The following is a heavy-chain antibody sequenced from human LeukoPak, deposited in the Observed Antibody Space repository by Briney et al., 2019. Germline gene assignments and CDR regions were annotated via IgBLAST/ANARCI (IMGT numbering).Heavy chain of an antibody. Sequence: ASVKVSCKASGYTFTSYDINWVRQATGQGLEWMGWMNPNRGNTGYAQKFQGRVTMTRNTSISTAYMELSSLRSEDTAVYYCARGSVTVLYYYYYGMDVWGQGTTVTVSS. CDR2: MNPNRGNT. V-gene: IGHV1-8*01. CDR1: GYTFTSYD. J-gene: IGHJ6*02. CDR3: ARGSVTVLYYYYYGMDV.